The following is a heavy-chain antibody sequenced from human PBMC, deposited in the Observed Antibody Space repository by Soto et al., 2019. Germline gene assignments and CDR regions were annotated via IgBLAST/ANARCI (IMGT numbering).Heavy chain of an antibody. V-gene: IGHV1-69*01. J-gene: IGHJ6*02. CDR1: GGTFTSYA. CDR3: ARDQGLFVHTGMVIDYYGMDV. D-gene: IGHD5-18*01. Sequence: QVHLVQSGAEVRKPGSSVKVSCTPSGGTFTSYAVSWLRQVPGQGLQWMGGIIPGFDTTFYAQKFQGRVTITADESTNSAYMELRGLRSEDTAVYYCARDQGLFVHTGMVIDYYGMDVWGPGTTVTVSS. CDR2: IIPGFDTT.